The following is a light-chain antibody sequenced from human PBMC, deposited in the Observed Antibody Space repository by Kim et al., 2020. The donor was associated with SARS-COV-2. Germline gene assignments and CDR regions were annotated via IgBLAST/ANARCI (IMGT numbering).Light chain of an antibody. CDR1: QSVSSY. J-gene: IGKJ4*01. V-gene: IGKV3-11*01. CDR2: DAS. Sequence: SPGESATLSCRASQSVSSYLAWYQQKPGQAPRLLIYDASNRATGIPARFSGSGSGTDFTLTISSLEPEDFAVYYCLQRSNWPPLTFGGGTKVDIK. CDR3: LQRSNWPPLT.